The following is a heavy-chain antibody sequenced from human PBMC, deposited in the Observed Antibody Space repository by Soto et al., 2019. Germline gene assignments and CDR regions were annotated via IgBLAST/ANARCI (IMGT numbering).Heavy chain of an antibody. V-gene: IGHV1-46*01. Sequence: ASVKVSCKASGYTFTSYYMHWVRQAPGQGLEWMGIINPSGGSTSYAQKFQGRVTMTRDTSLGTAYLVLNRLEYDDTAVYYCARSDDLWGPGTLVTVSS. CDR3: ARSDDL. CDR2: INPSGGST. CDR1: GYTFTSYY. J-gene: IGHJ4*02.